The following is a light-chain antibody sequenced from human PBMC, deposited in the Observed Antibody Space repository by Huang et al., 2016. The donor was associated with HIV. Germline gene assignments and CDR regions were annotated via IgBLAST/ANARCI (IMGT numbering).Light chain of an antibody. J-gene: IGKJ2*01. V-gene: IGKV1-33*01. Sequence: DIQMTQSPSSLSASVGDRVTITCQASQDISNYLSWYQHKPGRAPKPLIFDASSLETGVPARFSGSGAGTYFTLTIARLQPEDVATYYCQHYDDPYTFGQGTKLEIK. CDR2: DAS. CDR3: QHYDDPYT. CDR1: QDISNY.